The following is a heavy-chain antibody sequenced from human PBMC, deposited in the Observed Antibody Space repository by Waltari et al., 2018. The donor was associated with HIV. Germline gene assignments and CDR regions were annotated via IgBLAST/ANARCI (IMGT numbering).Heavy chain of an antibody. V-gene: IGHV1-18*01. CDR1: GYNFNNFE. CDR2: ISTFNGDT. Sequence: QVQLVQSGTEVKRPGASVKVSCKTSGYNFNNFEITWVRQAPGQGLEWMGRISTFNGDTTAAQKFQGRVTMTTDTSTSTAYMELRSLKSDDAAMYYCARVSIAGSDFDNWGQGTLVVVSS. D-gene: IGHD2-21*01. CDR3: ARVSIAGSDFDN. J-gene: IGHJ4*02.